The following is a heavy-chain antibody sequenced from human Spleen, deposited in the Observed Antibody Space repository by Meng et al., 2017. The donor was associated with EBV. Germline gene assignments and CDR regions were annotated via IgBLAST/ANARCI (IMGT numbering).Heavy chain of an antibody. CDR1: GFTVRNDY. CDR2: ILSSGST. Sequence: QLVESGGRLFQPGGSLRLSCAVSGFTVRNDYMSWVRQAPGKGLEWVSVILSSGSTYYADSVKGRFTISRDNSKNTLYLQMNSLRAEDTAVYYCARDYGSGSYHAWGQGTLVTVSS. CDR3: ARDYGSGSYHA. J-gene: IGHJ5*02. D-gene: IGHD3-10*01. V-gene: IGHV3-53*01.